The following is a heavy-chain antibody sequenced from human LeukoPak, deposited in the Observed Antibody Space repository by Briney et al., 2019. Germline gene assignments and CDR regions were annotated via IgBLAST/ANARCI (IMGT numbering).Heavy chain of an antibody. V-gene: IGHV3-23*01. CDR3: AKAWGTWIQLWTHFIDY. J-gene: IGHJ4*02. D-gene: IGHD5-18*01. Sequence: PGRSLRLSCAASGFIFSSYAMSWVRQAPGKGLEWVSAISGSGGSTYYADSVKGRFTISRDNSKNTLYLQMNSLRAEDTAVYYCAKAWGTWIQLWTHFIDYWGQGTLVTVSS. CDR2: ISGSGGST. CDR1: GFIFSSYA.